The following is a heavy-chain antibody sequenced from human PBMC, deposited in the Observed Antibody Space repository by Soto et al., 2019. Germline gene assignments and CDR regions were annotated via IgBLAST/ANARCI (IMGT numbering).Heavy chain of an antibody. CDR3: ARDGFQYDDGGYYEFDY. D-gene: IGHD3-22*01. Sequence: SCAASGFTFSSYAMSWVRQAPGKGLEWVSAISGSGGSTYYADSVKGRFTISRDNSKNTLYLQMNSLRAEDTAVYYCARDGFQYDDGGYYEFDYWGQGTMVTVSS. J-gene: IGHJ4*02. CDR2: ISGSGGST. CDR1: GFTFSSYA. V-gene: IGHV3-23*01.